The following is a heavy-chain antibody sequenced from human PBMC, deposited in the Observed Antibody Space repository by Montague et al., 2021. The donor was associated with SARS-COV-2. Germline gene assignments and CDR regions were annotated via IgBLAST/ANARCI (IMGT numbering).Heavy chain of an antibody. CDR3: ARTRGGATRYFDY. V-gene: IGHV4-4*02. J-gene: IGHJ4*02. D-gene: IGHD1-26*01. Sequence: SETLSLTCAVSGASINSYENWWSWVRQPPGKGLEWIGEIYHIGAFNYNPSLTSRVTISIDTSRNQSSLRLSSVTAADTAVYYCARTRGGATRYFDYWGQGTLVTVSS. CDR1: GASINSYENW. CDR2: IYHIGAF.